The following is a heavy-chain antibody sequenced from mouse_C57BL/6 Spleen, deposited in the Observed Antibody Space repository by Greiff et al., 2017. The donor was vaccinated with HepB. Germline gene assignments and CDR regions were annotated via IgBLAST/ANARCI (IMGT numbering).Heavy chain of an antibody. CDR3: ASGLWFAY. D-gene: IGHD3-1*01. CDR1: GFTFSDYY. V-gene: IGHV5-16*01. Sequence: EVQLVESEGGLVQPGSSMKLSCTASGFTFSDYYMAWVRQVPEKGLEWVANINYDGSSTYYLDSLKSRFIISRDNAKNILYLQMSSLKSEDTATYYCASGLWFAYWGQGTLVTVSA. J-gene: IGHJ3*01. CDR2: INYDGSST.